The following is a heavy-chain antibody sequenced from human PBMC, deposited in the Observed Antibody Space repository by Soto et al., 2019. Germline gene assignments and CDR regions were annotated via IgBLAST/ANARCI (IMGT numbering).Heavy chain of an antibody. D-gene: IGHD3-3*01. J-gene: IGHJ6*02. V-gene: IGHV4-30-4*01. CDR3: ARDPGTYYDFWSGYNYYYGMDV. CDR1: GGSISSGDYY. CDR2: IYYSGST. Sequence: PSETLSLTCTVSGGSISSGDYYWSWNRQPPGKGLEWIGYIYYSGSTYYNPSLKSRVTISVDTSKNQFSLKLSSVTAADTAVYYCARDPGTYYDFWSGYNYYYGMDVWGQGTTVTVSS.